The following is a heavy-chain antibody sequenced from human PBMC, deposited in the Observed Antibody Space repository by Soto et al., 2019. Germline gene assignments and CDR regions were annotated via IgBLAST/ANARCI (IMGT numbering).Heavy chain of an antibody. Sequence: PGESLKISCKGSGYSFTSYWIAWVRQMPGKGLEWMGIIFPGDSSSRYSTSFQGQVTISADKSISTAYLQWISLKASDTAMYYCTRLATYYDILSGYYFDYWGQGTLVTVSS. CDR2: IFPGDSSS. V-gene: IGHV5-51*01. CDR3: TRLATYYDILSGYYFDY. D-gene: IGHD3-9*01. CDR1: GYSFTSYW. J-gene: IGHJ4*02.